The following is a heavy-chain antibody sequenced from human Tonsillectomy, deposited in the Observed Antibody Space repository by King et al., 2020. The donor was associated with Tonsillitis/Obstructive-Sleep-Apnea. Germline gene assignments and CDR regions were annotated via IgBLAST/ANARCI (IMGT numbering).Heavy chain of an antibody. CDR1: GYTFTSYY. J-gene: IGHJ5*02. Sequence: VQLVESGAEVKKPGASVKVSCKASGYTFTSYYIHWVRQAPGQGLEWMGIINPSGGSTSYAQKFQGRVTMTRDTSTSTVYMGMSSLRSEDTAVFYCARGPSIYYDFWSGYGNWFDPWGQGTLVTVSS. CDR3: ARGPSIYYDFWSGYGNWFDP. V-gene: IGHV1-46*01. D-gene: IGHD3-3*01. CDR2: INPSGGST.